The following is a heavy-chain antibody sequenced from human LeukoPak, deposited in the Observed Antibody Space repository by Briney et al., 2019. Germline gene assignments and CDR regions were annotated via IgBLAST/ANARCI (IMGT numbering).Heavy chain of an antibody. CDR3: ARGGPYSNYPIDY. Sequence: PSETLSLTCAVYGGSFSGYYWSWIRQPPGKGLEWIGEINHSGSTNYNPSLKSRVTISVDTFKNQFSLKLSSVTAADTAVYYCARGGPYSNYPIDYWGQGTLVTVSS. V-gene: IGHV4-34*01. CDR1: GGSFSGYY. D-gene: IGHD4-11*01. CDR2: INHSGST. J-gene: IGHJ4*02.